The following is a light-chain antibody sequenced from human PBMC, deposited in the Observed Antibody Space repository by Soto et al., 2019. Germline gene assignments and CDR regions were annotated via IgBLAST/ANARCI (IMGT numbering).Light chain of an antibody. Sequence: QSVLPQPASMSGSPGQSITIPCTGTSSAIGRYIFVSWYQHHPGKAPKLIIYEATKRPSGVSYRFSGSRSGNTASLTISRLQAEDEADYYCTSYTITSPDVFGTGTKVTVL. CDR3: TSYTITSPDV. CDR1: SSAIGRYIF. CDR2: EAT. J-gene: IGLJ1*01. V-gene: IGLV2-14*01.